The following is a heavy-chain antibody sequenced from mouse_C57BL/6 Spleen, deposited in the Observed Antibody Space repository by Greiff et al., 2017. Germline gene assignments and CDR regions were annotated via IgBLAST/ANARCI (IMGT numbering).Heavy chain of an antibody. CDR3: ARGSTGPWFAY. D-gene: IGHD4-1*01. Sequence: QVQLQQPGAELVRPGSSVKLSCKASGYTFTSYWMDWVKQRPGQGLEWIGNIYPSDSETHYNQKFKDKATLTVDESSSTAYMQLSSLTSEDSAVYYCARGSTGPWFAYWGQGTLVTVSA. V-gene: IGHV1-61*01. CDR1: GYTFTSYW. CDR2: IYPSDSET. J-gene: IGHJ3*01.